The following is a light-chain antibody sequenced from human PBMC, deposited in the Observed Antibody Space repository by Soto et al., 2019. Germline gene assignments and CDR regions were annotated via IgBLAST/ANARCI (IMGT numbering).Light chain of an antibody. CDR1: QTVSSNY. J-gene: IGKJ5*01. Sequence: EIILTQSPDTLPLSPGERATLSCRASQTVSSNYLAWCQQRPGQAPRLLIYCASTRAAGIPDRFSGSGSGTDFTLTITRLEPEDSAVYLCQQYTGPPTTFGQGTRLEIK. CDR2: CAS. V-gene: IGKV3-20*01. CDR3: QQYTGPPTT.